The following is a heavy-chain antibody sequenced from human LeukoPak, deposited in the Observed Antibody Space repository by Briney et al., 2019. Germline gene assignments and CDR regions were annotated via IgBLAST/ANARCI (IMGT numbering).Heavy chain of an antibody. V-gene: IGHV4-38-2*02. CDR2: IYRSGST. CDR3: ARDNYIPDY. J-gene: IGHJ4*02. CDR1: GYSISVGYY. Sequence: SETLSLTCTVSGYSISVGYYWGWIRQPPGKGLERIGNIYRSGSTYYTPSLTSRVTMSMDTSKNQFSLNLSSVTAADTAVYYCARDNYIPDYWGQGILVTVSS. D-gene: IGHD1-7*01.